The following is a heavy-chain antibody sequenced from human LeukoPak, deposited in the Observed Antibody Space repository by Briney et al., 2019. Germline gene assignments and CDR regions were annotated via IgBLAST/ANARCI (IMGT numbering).Heavy chain of an antibody. D-gene: IGHD1-26*01. V-gene: IGHV3-7*01. J-gene: IGHJ4*02. Sequence: GGSLRLSCAASGFTFSSYWMSWVRQAPGKGLEGVANIKEDESEKYYADSVRGRFTISRDNAKNSLFLEMNSLRPEDTAVYYCARDGALGFDFWGQGALVTVSS. CDR2: IKEDESEK. CDR3: ARDGALGFDF. CDR1: GFTFSSYW.